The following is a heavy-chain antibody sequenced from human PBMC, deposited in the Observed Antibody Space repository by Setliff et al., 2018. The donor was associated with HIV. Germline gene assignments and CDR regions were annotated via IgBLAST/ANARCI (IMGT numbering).Heavy chain of an antibody. CDR2: ISSSTVYV. CDR1: GVNYSNYT. D-gene: IGHD3-3*01. CDR3: ARAYYDFRSGDNPHMDV. J-gene: IGHJ6*03. Sequence: GGSLRLSCAASGVNYSNYTIHWVRQAPGEGVEWVSSISSSTVYVYYADSVKGRFTISRYNDQNSLFLQMTSLRVDDTAVYYCARAYYDFRSGDNPHMDVWATGSTVTVSS. V-gene: IGHV3-21*06.